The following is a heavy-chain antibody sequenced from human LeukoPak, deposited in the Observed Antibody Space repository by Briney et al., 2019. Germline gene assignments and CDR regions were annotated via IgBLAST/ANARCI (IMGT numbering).Heavy chain of an antibody. CDR3: ARGSIRIVVVPAASLPFDY. Sequence: PSETLSLTCAVYGGSFSGYYWSWIRQPPGKVLERIGETNHSGSTNYNPSLKSRVTISVDTSKNHFSLKLSSVTAADTAVYYCARGSIRIVVVPAASLPFDYWGQGTLVTVSS. CDR1: GGSFSGYY. V-gene: IGHV4-34*01. D-gene: IGHD2-2*01. J-gene: IGHJ4*02. CDR2: TNHSGST.